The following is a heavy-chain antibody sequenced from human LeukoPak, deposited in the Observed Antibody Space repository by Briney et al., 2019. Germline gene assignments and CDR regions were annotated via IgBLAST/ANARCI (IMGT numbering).Heavy chain of an antibody. D-gene: IGHD2-21*02. CDR2: ISSDGSHK. J-gene: IGHJ4*02. CDR1: GFTFSSYG. Sequence: GGSLRLSCAASGFTFSSYGMHWVRQAPGKGLEWVAVISSDGSHKYYADSVRGRFTISRDNSKNTLYLQMSSLRAGDTAVYYCAKDLGGDCYLDYWGQGTLVTVSS. V-gene: IGHV3-30*18. CDR3: AKDLGGDCYLDY.